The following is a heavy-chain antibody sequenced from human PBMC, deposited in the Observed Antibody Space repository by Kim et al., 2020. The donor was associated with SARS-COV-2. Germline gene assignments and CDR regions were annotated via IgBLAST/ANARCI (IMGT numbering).Heavy chain of an antibody. CDR2: INNGGNS. CDR1: GFTFTSRA. Sequence: GGSLRLSCVASGFTFTSRAMSWVRQIPGKGLEWVASINNGGNSYYADSVKGRFTVSRDITKATLYLQMNSLRAEDTALYYCAKDHPSSGWPAFDSWGQGT. D-gene: IGHD6-19*01. J-gene: IGHJ4*02. V-gene: IGHV3-23*01. CDR3: AKDHPSSGWPAFDS.